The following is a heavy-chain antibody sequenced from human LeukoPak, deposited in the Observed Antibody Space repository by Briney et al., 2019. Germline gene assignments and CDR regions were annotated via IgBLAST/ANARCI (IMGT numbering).Heavy chain of an antibody. CDR1: GYTFSTYA. CDR2: ISGDSSTT. D-gene: IGHD2-15*01. J-gene: IGHJ6*02. CDR3: AKGLGHCSGGGCFPLYHGLDV. Sequence: PGGSLRLSCAASGYTFSTYAMSWVRQAPGKGLEWVSGISGDSSTTVYADSVKGRCTISRDNFKNTVYLQMNSLRAEDTAVYYCAKGLGHCSGGGCFPLYHGLDVWGQGTTVTVSS. V-gene: IGHV3-23*01.